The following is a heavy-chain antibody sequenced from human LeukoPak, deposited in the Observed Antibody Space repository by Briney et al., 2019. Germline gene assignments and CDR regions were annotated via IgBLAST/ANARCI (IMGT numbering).Heavy chain of an antibody. CDR1: GFTFDDYG. V-gene: IGHV3-20*04. CDR2: SNWNGGST. D-gene: IGHD3-22*01. Sequence: GRSLRLSCAASGFTFDDYGMSWIRQVPGKGLEWVSGSNWNGGSTGYADSVKGRLTISRDNAKRSLYLQMNSLRAEDTGFYYCAAALDSSSYFYWGFDYWGQGTLVTVSS. J-gene: IGHJ4*02. CDR3: AAALDSSSYFYWGFDY.